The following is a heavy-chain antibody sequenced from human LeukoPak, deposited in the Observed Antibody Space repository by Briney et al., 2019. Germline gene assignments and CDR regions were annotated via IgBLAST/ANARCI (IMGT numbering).Heavy chain of an antibody. J-gene: IGHJ3*02. D-gene: IGHD3-22*01. CDR1: GFTFSSYA. CDR2: ISGSGGST. V-gene: IGHV3-23*01. Sequence: PGGSLRLSCAASGFTFSSYAMSWVRQAPGKGLEWVSAISGSGGSTYYADSVKGRFTISRDNAKNSLYLQMNSLRAEDTAVYYCARGTTYYYDSSGYSDAFDIWGQGTMVTVSS. CDR3: ARGTTYYYDSSGYSDAFDI.